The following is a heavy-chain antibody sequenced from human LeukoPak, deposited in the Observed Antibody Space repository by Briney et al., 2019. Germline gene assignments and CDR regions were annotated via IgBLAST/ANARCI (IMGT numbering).Heavy chain of an antibody. V-gene: IGHV3-23*01. CDR2: ISGSGGST. Sequence: GGSLRLSCAASGFTFSSYAMSWVRQAPGKGLEWVSAISGSGGSTYYADSVKGRFTISRDNSKNTLYLQMNSLRAEDTAVYYCAKAHTRGCCSSTSCFGPEFDPWGQGTLVTVSS. CDR3: AKAHTRGCCSSTSCFGPEFDP. J-gene: IGHJ5*02. CDR1: GFTFSSYA. D-gene: IGHD2-2*01.